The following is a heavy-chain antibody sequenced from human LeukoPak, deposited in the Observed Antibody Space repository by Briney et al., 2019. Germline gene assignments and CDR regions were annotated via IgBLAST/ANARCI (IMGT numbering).Heavy chain of an antibody. J-gene: IGHJ4*02. V-gene: IGHV1-69*01. D-gene: IGHD6-19*01. Sequence: SVKVSCKASGGSFSRYAVSWVRQAPGQGLEWMGGIIPFFGPANYAQKFQGPVSISVDESATTAYMELSRLTSEDTAVYYCAREGRRVAGPFDYWGQGTLVTVSS. CDR1: GGSFSRYA. CDR2: IIPFFGPA. CDR3: AREGRRVAGPFDY.